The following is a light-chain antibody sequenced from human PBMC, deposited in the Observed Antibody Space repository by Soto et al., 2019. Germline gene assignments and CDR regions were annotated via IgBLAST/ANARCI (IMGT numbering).Light chain of an antibody. J-gene: IGLJ2*01. Sequence: QSALTQPPSASGSPGQSVTISCTGTSTDIGGYEYVSWYQQHPGKAPKLMIFEVTQRPSGVPDRFSGSKSGNTASLTVSGLQAEDEADYYCSSYAGNTNLVFGGGTKLTVL. V-gene: IGLV2-8*01. CDR3: SSYAGNTNLV. CDR2: EVT. CDR1: STDIGGYEY.